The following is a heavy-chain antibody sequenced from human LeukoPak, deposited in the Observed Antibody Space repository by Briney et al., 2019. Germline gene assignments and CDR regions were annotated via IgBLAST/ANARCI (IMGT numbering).Heavy chain of an antibody. CDR2: IYYSGST. J-gene: IGHJ3*02. V-gene: IGHV4-59*01. CDR3: ARGDDGFDAFDI. CDR1: GGSISSYY. D-gene: IGHD4-17*01. Sequence: SETLSLTCTVSGGSISSYYWSWIRQPPGKGLEWIGYIYYSGSTNYNPSLKSRVTISVDTSKNQFSLKLSSVTAADTAVYYCARGDDGFDAFDIWGQGAMVTVSS.